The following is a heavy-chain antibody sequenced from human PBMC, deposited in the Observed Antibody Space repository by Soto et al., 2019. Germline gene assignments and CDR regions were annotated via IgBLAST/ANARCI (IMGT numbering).Heavy chain of an antibody. V-gene: IGHV5-51*01. CDR2: IYPGDSDT. CDR1: GYSFTSYW. CDR3: ARQGKATIFGVVTASAYDC. J-gene: IGHJ4*02. Sequence: PGESLKISCKGSGYSFTSYWIGWVRQMPGKGLEWMGIIYPGDSDTRYSPSFQGQVTISADKSISTAYLQWSSLKASDTAMYYCARQGKATIFGVVTASAYDCWGQGTLVTVSS. D-gene: IGHD3-3*01.